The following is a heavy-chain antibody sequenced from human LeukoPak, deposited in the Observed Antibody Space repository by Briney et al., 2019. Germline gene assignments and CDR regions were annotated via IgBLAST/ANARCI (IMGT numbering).Heavy chain of an antibody. Sequence: PGGSLRLSCAASGFTFSSYAMSWVRQAPGKGLGWVSAISGSGGSTYYADSGKGRFTISRDNSKNTLYLQMNSLRAEDTAVYYCAKMVTRDIVEDYWGQGTLVTVSS. CDR2: ISGSGGST. D-gene: IGHD5-12*01. CDR3: AKMVTRDIVEDY. V-gene: IGHV3-23*01. CDR1: GFTFSSYA. J-gene: IGHJ4*02.